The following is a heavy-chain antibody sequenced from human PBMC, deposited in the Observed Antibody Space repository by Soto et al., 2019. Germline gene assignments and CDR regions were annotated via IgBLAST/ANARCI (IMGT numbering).Heavy chain of an antibody. CDR3: ARWGTTGGLDV. D-gene: IGHD3-16*01. CDR2: TSYDGSDK. V-gene: IGHV3-30*19. CDR1: GFTFRSYV. J-gene: IGHJ1*01. Sequence: QVQLVESGGGVVQPGTSLRVSCVGSGFTFRSYVIHWVRQAPGKGLEWVALTSYDGSDKYYDDSVRGRLTISRDNSRNTGDLQMDSLRLEDTALYYCARWGTTGGLDVWGQGTLVSV.